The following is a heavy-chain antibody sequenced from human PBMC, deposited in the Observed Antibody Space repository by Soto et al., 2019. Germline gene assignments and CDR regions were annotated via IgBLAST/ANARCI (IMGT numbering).Heavy chain of an antibody. V-gene: IGHV4-30-4*01. CDR2: IYYSGST. Sequence: SETLSLTCTVSGGSNSSGDYYWSWIRQPPGKGLEWIGYIYYSGSTYYNPSLKSRVTISVDTSKNQFSLKLSSVTAADTAVYYCARDERMGGSYYYYGMDVWGQGTTVTVSS. J-gene: IGHJ6*02. CDR3: ARDERMGGSYYYYGMDV. D-gene: IGHD2-15*01. CDR1: GGSNSSGDYY.